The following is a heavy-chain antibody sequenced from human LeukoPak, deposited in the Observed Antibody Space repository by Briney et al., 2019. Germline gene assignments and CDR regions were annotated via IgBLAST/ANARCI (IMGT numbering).Heavy chain of an antibody. CDR2: ISSSSSYI. Sequence: PGGSLRLSCAASGFTFSSYTMNWVRQTPGKGLEWVSSISSSSSYIYYADSVKGRFTISRDNAKNSLYLQMNSLRAEDTAVYYCARDERYDFWSGYLYYFDYWGRGTLVTVSS. D-gene: IGHD3-3*01. J-gene: IGHJ4*02. V-gene: IGHV3-21*01. CDR1: GFTFSSYT. CDR3: ARDERYDFWSGYLYYFDY.